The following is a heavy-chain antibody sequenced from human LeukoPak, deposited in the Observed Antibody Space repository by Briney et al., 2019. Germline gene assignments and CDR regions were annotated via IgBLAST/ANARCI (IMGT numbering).Heavy chain of an antibody. J-gene: IGHJ5*02. V-gene: IGHV3-9*01. D-gene: IGHD1-26*01. CDR1: GFTFDDYA. CDR3: VKSASYSGSFSNCYDP. Sequence: GGSLRLSCAASGFTFDDYAMHWVRQAPGKGLEWVSGISWNSGTIDYADSVKGRFTISRDNAKNFLYLEMNSLRAEDTALYYCVKSASYSGSFSNCYDPWGQGTLVNVSS. CDR2: ISWNSGTI.